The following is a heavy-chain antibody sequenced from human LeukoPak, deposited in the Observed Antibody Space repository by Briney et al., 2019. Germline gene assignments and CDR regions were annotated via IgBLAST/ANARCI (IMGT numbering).Heavy chain of an antibody. Sequence: PSENLSLTCAVYGGSFSGYYWSWIRQPPGKGLEWIGEIDHSGSTNYNPSLKSRVTISIDTSKNQFSLRLNSVTAADTAVYYCVRDDDGVVGATRDSWGQGTLVTVSS. J-gene: IGHJ4*02. CDR1: GGSFSGYY. CDR3: VRDDDGVVGATRDS. CDR2: IDHSGST. V-gene: IGHV4-34*01. D-gene: IGHD1-26*01.